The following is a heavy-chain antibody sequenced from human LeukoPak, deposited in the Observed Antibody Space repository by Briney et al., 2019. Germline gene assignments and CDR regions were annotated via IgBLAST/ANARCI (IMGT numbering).Heavy chain of an antibody. CDR1: GDSISSSSYY. D-gene: IGHD4-17*01. CDR2: IYYSGST. Sequence: PSETLSLTCTVSGDSISSSSYYWGWIRRPPGKGLEWIGSIYYSGSTYYNPSLKSRVTISVDTSKNQFSLKLSSVTAADMAVYYCATTTVTTKMYFDYWGQGTLVTVSS. J-gene: IGHJ4*02. CDR3: ATTTVTTKMYFDY. V-gene: IGHV4-39*01.